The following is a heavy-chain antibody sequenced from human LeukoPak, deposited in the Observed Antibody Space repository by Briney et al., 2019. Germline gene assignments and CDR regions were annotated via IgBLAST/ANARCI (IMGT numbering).Heavy chain of an antibody. V-gene: IGHV1-69*05. D-gene: IGHD6-19*01. Sequence: GASVKVSCKASGGTFSSYAVSWVRQAPGQGLEWMGGTIPIFGTANYAQKFQGRVTMTRNTSISTAYMELSSLTSDDTAVYFCVRGPHTSGWPQHYYWGQGTLVTVSS. CDR2: TIPIFGTA. CDR1: GGTFSSYA. J-gene: IGHJ4*02. CDR3: VRGPHTSGWPQHYY.